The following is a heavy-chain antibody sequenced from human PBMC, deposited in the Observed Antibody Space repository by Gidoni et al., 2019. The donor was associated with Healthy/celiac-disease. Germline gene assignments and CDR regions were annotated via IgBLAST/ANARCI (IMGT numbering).Heavy chain of an antibody. Sequence: EVQLVESGGGLVQPGGSLRLSCAASGFTFSSYSMNWVRQAPGKGLEWVSSISSSSSYIYYADSVKGRFTIARDNAKNSLYLQMNSLRAEDTAVYYCARDFGYGSTDKIDYWGQGTLVTVSS. CDR2: ISSSSSYI. V-gene: IGHV3-21*01. CDR1: GFTFSSYS. J-gene: IGHJ4*02. CDR3: ARDFGYGSTDKIDY. D-gene: IGHD2-2*03.